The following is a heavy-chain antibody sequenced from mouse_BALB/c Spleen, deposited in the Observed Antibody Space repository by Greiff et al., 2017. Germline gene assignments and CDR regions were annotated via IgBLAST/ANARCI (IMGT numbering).Heavy chain of an antibody. CDR2: IWSGGSS. Sequence: QVQLKQSGPGLVQPSQSLSITCTVSGYSLTSYGVHWVRQSPGKGLEWLGVIWSGGSSDYNAAFISRLSISKDNSKSQVFFKMNSLQANDTAIYYCTRKGTTVLAPYAMDYWGQGTSVSVSS. J-gene: IGHJ4*01. CDR3: TRKGTTVLAPYAMDY. D-gene: IGHD1-1*01. CDR1: GYSLTSYG. V-gene: IGHV2-2*02.